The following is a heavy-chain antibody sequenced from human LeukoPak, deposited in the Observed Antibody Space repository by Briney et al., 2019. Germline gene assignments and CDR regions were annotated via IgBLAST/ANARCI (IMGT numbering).Heavy chain of an antibody. CDR3: ARDGARRWRYSSILPPFDP. CDR2: INPNSGGT. CDR1: GYTFTSYY. Sequence: AASVKVSCKASGYTFTSYYMHWVRQAPGQGLEWMGWINPNSGGTNYAQKFQGRVTMTTDTSTSTAYMELRSLRSDDTAVYYCARDGARRWRYSSILPPFDPWGQGTLVTVSS. V-gene: IGHV1-2*02. D-gene: IGHD6-13*01. J-gene: IGHJ5*02.